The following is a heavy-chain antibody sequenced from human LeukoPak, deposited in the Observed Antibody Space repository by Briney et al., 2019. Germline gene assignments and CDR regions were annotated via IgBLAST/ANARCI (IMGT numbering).Heavy chain of an antibody. V-gene: IGHV3-33*06. CDR2: TWYDGSNK. CDR3: AKEYYYGSGSYYTKPYFFDY. J-gene: IGHJ4*02. Sequence: PGGSLRLSCAASGFSFSSYSMHWVRQAPGKGLEWVPVTWYDGSNKYYADSVKGRFTISRDNSKNTLYLQMNILRAEDTAVYYCAKEYYYGSGSYYTKPYFFDYWGQGTLVTVSS. CDR1: GFSFSSYS. D-gene: IGHD3-10*01.